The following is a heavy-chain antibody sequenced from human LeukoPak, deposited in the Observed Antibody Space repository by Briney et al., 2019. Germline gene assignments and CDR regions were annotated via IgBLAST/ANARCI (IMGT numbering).Heavy chain of an antibody. CDR3: AKDYGDYEYYFDY. CDR2: ISGRGGNT. CDR1: GFTFSSYA. Sequence: GGSLRLSCAASGFTFSSYAMTWVRQAPGKGLEWISGISGRGGNTYYADSVKGQFATSRDNSKNTLYLQMNSLRAEDTAVYYCAKDYGDYEYYFDYWGQGTLVTVSS. J-gene: IGHJ4*02. D-gene: IGHD4-17*01. V-gene: IGHV3-23*01.